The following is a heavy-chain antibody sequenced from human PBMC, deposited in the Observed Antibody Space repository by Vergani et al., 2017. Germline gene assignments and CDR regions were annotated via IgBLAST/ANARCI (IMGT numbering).Heavy chain of an antibody. CDR1: GGSFSGYY. CDR2: INHSGST. J-gene: IGHJ4*02. CDR3: ARGMGRCPRGSSIAARPEGLDY. D-gene: IGHD6-6*01. Sequence: QVQLQQWGAGLLKPSENLSLTCAVYGGSFSGYYWRWIRQPPGTGVGWIGEINHSGSTNYNPPLKSQVTISVDTSKNQSSMKLSSVTAADTAVYYCARGMGRCPRGSSIAARPEGLDYWGQGTLVTVSS. V-gene: IGHV4-34*01.